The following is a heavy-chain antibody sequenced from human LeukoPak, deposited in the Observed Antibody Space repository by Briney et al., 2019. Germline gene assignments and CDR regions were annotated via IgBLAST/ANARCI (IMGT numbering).Heavy chain of an antibody. CDR1: GGTFSSYA. CDR3: ARDFRYDFWSGSEGYYMDV. D-gene: IGHD3-3*01. Sequence: ASVKVSCKASGGTFSSYAISWVRQAPGQGLEWMGWINPNSGGTNYAQKFQGRVTMTRDTSISTAYMELSRLRSDDTAVYYCARDFRYDFWSGSEGYYMDVWGKGTTVTVSS. V-gene: IGHV1-2*02. J-gene: IGHJ6*03. CDR2: INPNSGGT.